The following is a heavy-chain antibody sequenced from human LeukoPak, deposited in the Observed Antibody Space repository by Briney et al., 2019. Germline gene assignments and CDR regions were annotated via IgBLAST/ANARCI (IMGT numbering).Heavy chain of an antibody. CDR1: GGSISSYY. Sequence: SETLSLTCTVSGGSISSYYWSWIRQPPGKGLEWIGYIYTSGSTNYNPSLKSRVTISVDTSKNQFPLKLSSVTAADTAVYYCARRGIAAGDALDIWGQGTMVTVSS. CDR3: ARRGIAAGDALDI. CDR2: IYTSGST. J-gene: IGHJ3*02. D-gene: IGHD6-13*01. V-gene: IGHV4-4*09.